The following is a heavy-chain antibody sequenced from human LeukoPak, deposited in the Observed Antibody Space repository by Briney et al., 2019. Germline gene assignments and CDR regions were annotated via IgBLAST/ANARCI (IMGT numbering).Heavy chain of an antibody. J-gene: IGHJ6*02. CDR1: GFTFTTYW. D-gene: IGHD5-18*01. V-gene: IGHV3-74*01. Sequence: GGSLRLSCAASGFTFTTYWMHWVRQAPGKGLVWVSHINSDGSITSYADSVKGRFTISRDNAKNTLYLQMNSLRAEDTAVYYCARDAVDTANAVWGQGTTVTVS. CDR2: INSDGSIT. CDR3: ARDAVDTANAV.